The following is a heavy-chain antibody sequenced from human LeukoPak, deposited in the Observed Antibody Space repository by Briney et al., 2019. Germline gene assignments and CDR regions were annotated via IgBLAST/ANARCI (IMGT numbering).Heavy chain of an antibody. V-gene: IGHV3-74*03. CDR3: ARGASDDY. J-gene: IGHJ4*02. D-gene: IGHD3-16*01. CDR1: GFTFSNYW. CDR2: LNPDGSDT. Sequence: GGSLRLSCAASGFTFSNYWFHWVRQAPGKGLVWVSRLNPDGSDTTYADSVKGRFTISRDNAKNTLYLQMSSLRAEDTAVYYCARGASDDYWGQGTLVTVSS.